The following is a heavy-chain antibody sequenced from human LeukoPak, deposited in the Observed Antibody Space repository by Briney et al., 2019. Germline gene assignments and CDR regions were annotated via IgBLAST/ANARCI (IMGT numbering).Heavy chain of an antibody. J-gene: IGHJ4*02. D-gene: IGHD1-26*01. Sequence: GASVKVSCKASGYTFTSYGISWVRQAPGQGLGWMGWISAYNGNTNYAQKLQGTVTMTTDTSTSTAYMELRSLRSDDTAVYYCARVAYSGGSVVAIWGIDYWGQGTLVTVSS. CDR2: ISAYNGNT. CDR3: ARVAYSGGSVVAIWGIDY. V-gene: IGHV1-18*01. CDR1: GYTFTSYG.